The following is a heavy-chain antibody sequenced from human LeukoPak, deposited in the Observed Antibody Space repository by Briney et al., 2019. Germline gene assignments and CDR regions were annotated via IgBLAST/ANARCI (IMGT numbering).Heavy chain of an antibody. J-gene: IGHJ4*02. Sequence: GGSLRLSCAATGFTFSNYWVHWVRQAPGKGLVWVSRINRDGSTTKYADSVKGRFTVSRDNAKNTLNLQMNSLRAEDTAVYYCARDKKSGESSEIDYWGQGTLVTVSS. CDR1: GFTFSNYW. D-gene: IGHD3-10*01. V-gene: IGHV3-74*03. CDR3: ARDKKSGESSEIDY. CDR2: INRDGSTT.